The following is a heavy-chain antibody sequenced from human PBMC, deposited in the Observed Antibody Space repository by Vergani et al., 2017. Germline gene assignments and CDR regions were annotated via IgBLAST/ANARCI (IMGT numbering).Heavy chain of an antibody. CDR2: IYYSGST. CDR1: GGSISSGGYY. Sequence: QVQLQESGPGLVKPSQTLSLTCTVSGGSISSGGYYWSWIRQHPGKGLEWIGYIYYSGSTYYNPTLKSRDTITVDTSKNQFSLKLSSVTAADTGVYYCGRDKIVAKSPYYYYGMDVWGQGTTVTVSS. J-gene: IGHJ6*02. V-gene: IGHV4-31*03. CDR3: GRDKIVAKSPYYYYGMDV. D-gene: IGHD5-12*01.